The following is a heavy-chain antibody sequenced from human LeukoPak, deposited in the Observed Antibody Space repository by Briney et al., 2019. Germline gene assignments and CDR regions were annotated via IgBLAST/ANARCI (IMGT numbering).Heavy chain of an antibody. V-gene: IGHV4-59*08. CDR2: IYYSGST. D-gene: IGHD2-15*01. Sequence: PSETLSLTRTVSGGSISSYYWSWIRQPPGKGLEWIGDIYYSGSTNYNPSLKSRVTISVGTSKNQFSLKLSSVTAADTAVYYCARSCSGGSCYTRAFDIWGQGTMVTVSS. CDR1: GGSISSYY. CDR3: ARSCSGGSCYTRAFDI. J-gene: IGHJ3*02.